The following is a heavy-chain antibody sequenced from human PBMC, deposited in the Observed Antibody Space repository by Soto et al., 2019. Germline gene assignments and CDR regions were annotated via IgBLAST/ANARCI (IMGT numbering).Heavy chain of an antibody. CDR2: IIPVFGSP. V-gene: IGHV1-69*01. J-gene: IGHJ5*02. CDR1: RGTFSSYS. Sequence: QEPLVQSGDEVKKPGSSVKVSCKTSRGTFSSYSISWVRQAPGQGLEWMGGIIPVFGSPDYAQRFQGRVMITADESTSTVHMELSNLKSEDKALYYCERDLPHILSGPWFVPWGQGTLVTVSS. CDR3: ERDLPHILSGPWFVP. D-gene: IGHD3-9*01.